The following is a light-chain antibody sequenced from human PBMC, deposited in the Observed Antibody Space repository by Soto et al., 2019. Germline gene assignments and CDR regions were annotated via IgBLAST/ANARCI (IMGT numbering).Light chain of an antibody. CDR1: QSISRW. CDR2: KAS. Sequence: QMRQSAFTVSVYEEDGFTIACRASQSISRWLAWFQQKPGKAPKLLIYKASNLEDGVPTRFSGSGSGTEFTLTISCLQPDDFVSDCCKESDSHLWTFGQVTNV. J-gene: IGKJ1*01. CDR3: KESDSHLWT. V-gene: IGKV1-5*03.